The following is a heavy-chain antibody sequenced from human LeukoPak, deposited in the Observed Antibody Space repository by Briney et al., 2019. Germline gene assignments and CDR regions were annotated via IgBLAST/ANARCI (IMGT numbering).Heavy chain of an antibody. D-gene: IGHD1-14*01. V-gene: IGHV1-2*02. CDR1: GYTFTSYY. J-gene: IGHJ3*02. CDR3: ARPEGYDTSDI. CDR2: MYPNSGAT. Sequence: ASVKVSCEASGYTFTSYYMHWVRQAPGQGLEWMGYMYPNSGATKYAPKFQGRVTMTRDTSIRTAYMELSSLRSDDTAVYYCARPEGYDTSDIWGQGTMVIVSS.